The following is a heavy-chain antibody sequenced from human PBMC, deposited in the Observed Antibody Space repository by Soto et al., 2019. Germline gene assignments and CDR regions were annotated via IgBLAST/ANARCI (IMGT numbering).Heavy chain of an antibody. D-gene: IGHD5-12*01. J-gene: IGHJ6*02. CDR2: ISWNSGSI. Sequence: GGSLRLSCAASGFTFDDYAMHWVRQAPGKGLEWVSGISWNSGSIGYADSVKGRFTISRDNAKNSLYLQMNSLRAEDTALYYCAKAPGATRYYYYGMDVWGQGTTVTVSS. CDR3: AKAPGATRYYYYGMDV. V-gene: IGHV3-9*01. CDR1: GFTFDDYA.